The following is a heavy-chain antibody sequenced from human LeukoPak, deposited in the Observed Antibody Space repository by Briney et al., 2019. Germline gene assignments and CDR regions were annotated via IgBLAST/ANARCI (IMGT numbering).Heavy chain of an antibody. CDR1: GFTFSSYA. CDR2: ISGSGGST. D-gene: IGHD1-1*01. Sequence: PGGSLRLSCAASGFTFSSYAMSWVRQAPGKGLEWVSAISGSGGSTYYADSVKGRFTISRDNSKNTLYLQMNSLRAEDTAVCYCAKDRVPNPAVEVDYWGQGTLVTVSS. J-gene: IGHJ4*02. V-gene: IGHV3-23*01. CDR3: AKDRVPNPAVEVDY.